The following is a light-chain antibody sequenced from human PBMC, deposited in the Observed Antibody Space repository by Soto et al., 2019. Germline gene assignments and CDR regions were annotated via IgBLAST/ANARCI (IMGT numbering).Light chain of an antibody. J-gene: IGKJ3*01. CDR2: AAS. CDR3: QRYNNGPPVT. CDR1: QDINNY. Sequence: DIQMTQSPSSLSASVGDRVTITCRASQDINNYLAWYQQKPGKPPKILIYAASTLQSGVPSRFSGGGSGTDLTLTINSLQPEDVATYYCQRYNNGPPVTFGPGTKV. V-gene: IGKV1-27*01.